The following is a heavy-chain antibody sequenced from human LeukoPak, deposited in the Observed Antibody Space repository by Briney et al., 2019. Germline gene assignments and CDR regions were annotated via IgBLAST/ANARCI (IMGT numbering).Heavy chain of an antibody. Sequence: SETLSLTCTVSGGSISSSSYYWGWIRQPPGKGLEWIGSIYYSGSTYYNPPLKSRVTISVDTSKNQFSLKLSSVTAADTAVYYCARSRGSGRYYYYYMDVWGKGTTVTISS. V-gene: IGHV4-39*01. D-gene: IGHD3-10*01. J-gene: IGHJ6*03. CDR3: ARSRGSGRYYYYYMDV. CDR1: GGSISSSSYY. CDR2: IYYSGST.